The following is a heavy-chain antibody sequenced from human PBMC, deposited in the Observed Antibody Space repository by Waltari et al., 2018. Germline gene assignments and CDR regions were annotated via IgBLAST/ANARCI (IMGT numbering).Heavy chain of an antibody. Sequence: QVQLQESGPGLVKPSETLSLTCTVSGGSISSYYWSWIRQPPGKGLAWIGYIYYSGSTNYNPSRKSRVTISVDTSKNQFSLKLSSVTAADTAVYYCARGGYIWGSLDYFDYWGQGTLVTVSS. CDR1: GGSISSYY. CDR3: ARGGYIWGSLDYFDY. D-gene: IGHD3-16*01. J-gene: IGHJ4*02. V-gene: IGHV4-59*01. CDR2: IYYSGST.